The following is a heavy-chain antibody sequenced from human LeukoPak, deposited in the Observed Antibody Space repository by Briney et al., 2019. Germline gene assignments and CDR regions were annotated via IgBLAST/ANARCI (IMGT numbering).Heavy chain of an antibody. CDR3: ARLGRFLEWLSFDY. V-gene: IGHV4-34*01. CDR2: INDSGST. D-gene: IGHD3-3*01. Sequence: SETLSLTCAVYGGSLSSYSWSWIRQPPGKGLEWIGEINDSGSTNYNPSLKSRVTISVDTSKNQFSLKLSSVTAADTAVYYCARLGRFLEWLSFDYWGQGTLVTVSS. J-gene: IGHJ4*02. CDR1: GGSLSSYS.